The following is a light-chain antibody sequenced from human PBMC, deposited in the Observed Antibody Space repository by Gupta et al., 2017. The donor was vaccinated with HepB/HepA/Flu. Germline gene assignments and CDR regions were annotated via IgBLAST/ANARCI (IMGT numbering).Light chain of an antibody. CDR2: DAS. J-gene: IGKJ1*01. CDR1: QSVSSSY. Sequence: EIVMTQSPATLSLSPGERATLSCRASQSVSSSYLSWYQQKPGQPPRLLIYDASTRAPGVPARFSGSGSGTDFTLTISSLQPEDFAVYYCQQDYNLPWTFGQGTRVDIK. V-gene: IGKV3/OR2-268*02. CDR3: QQDYNLPWT.